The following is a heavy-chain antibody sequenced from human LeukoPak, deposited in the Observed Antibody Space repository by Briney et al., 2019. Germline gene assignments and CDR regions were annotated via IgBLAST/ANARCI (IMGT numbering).Heavy chain of an antibody. CDR3: ARVGLEAVAAPYYFDY. J-gene: IGHJ4*02. Sequence: ASVKVSCKASGYTFTSYYMHWVRQAPGQGLEWMGIINPSGGSTSYAQKFQGRVTMTRDTSTSTVYMELSSLRSEDTAVYYCARVGLEAVAAPYYFDYWGQGTLVTVSS. D-gene: IGHD2-15*01. CDR2: INPSGGST. CDR1: GYTFTSYY. V-gene: IGHV1-46*03.